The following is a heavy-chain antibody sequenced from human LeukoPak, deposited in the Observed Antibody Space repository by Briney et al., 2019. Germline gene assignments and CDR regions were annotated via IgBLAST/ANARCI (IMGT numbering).Heavy chain of an antibody. D-gene: IGHD3-22*01. CDR3: ARSHYYYDTFDY. J-gene: IGHJ4*02. CDR1: GFTFSDYG. Sequence: PGGSLRLSCAASGFTFSDYGMHWVRQAPGKGLELVTFIPRTGSITYYADSVKGRFTISRDNSKNTLYLQMNSLRAEDTAVYYCARSHYYYDTFDYWGQGTLVTVSS. V-gene: IGHV3-30*19. CDR2: IPRTGSIT.